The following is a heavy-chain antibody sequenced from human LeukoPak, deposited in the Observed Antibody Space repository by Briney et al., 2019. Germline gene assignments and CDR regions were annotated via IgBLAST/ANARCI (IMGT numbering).Heavy chain of an antibody. J-gene: IGHJ4*02. CDR1: GGSFSGYY. CDR3: ARGVNSGYFDY. CDR2: INHSGST. V-gene: IGHV4-34*01. D-gene: IGHD1-26*01. Sequence: TSETLSLTCAVYGGSFSGYYWSWIRQPPGKGLEWIGEINHSGSTNYNPSLKSRVTISVDTSKNQFSLKLTSVTAADTAVYYCARGVNSGYFDYCGQGTLVTVSS.